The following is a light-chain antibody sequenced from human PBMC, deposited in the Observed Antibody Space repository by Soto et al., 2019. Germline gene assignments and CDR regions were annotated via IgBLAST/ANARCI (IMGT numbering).Light chain of an antibody. Sequence: DIKMTQSPSTLSASMGDRVTITCRASQDIDIWLAWYQQKPGKAPKFLISRASILESGVPSRFSGSGSGTEFTLTISSLQPDDFATYYCQQYNFYTWTFGQGTKVEIK. CDR3: QQYNFYTWT. J-gene: IGKJ1*01. CDR2: RAS. V-gene: IGKV1-5*03. CDR1: QDIDIW.